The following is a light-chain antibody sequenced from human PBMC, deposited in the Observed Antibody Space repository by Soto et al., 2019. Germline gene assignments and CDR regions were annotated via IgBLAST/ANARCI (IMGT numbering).Light chain of an antibody. Sequence: QCVLAQPGSVSGPPGQPVTVSCTGTSRDVAVYSYVSWFQQHPGKAPQLLIYDVTKRPPGVPDRFSGSKSGNTAALTISGLQAEDEAEYFCSSYAGSYTWIFGSGTKVTVL. CDR3: SSYAGSYTWI. CDR2: DVT. V-gene: IGLV2-11*01. J-gene: IGLJ1*01. CDR1: SRDVAVYSY.